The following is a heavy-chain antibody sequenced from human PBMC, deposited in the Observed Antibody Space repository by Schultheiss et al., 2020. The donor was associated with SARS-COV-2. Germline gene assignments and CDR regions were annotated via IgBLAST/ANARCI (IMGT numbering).Heavy chain of an antibody. Sequence: GESLKISCKASGYTFTSYGINWVRQATGQGLEWMGWISAYNGNTNYAQKLQGRVTMTTDTSTSTAYMELRSLRSDDTAVYYCARLVSGYFDYWGQGTLVTVLL. V-gene: IGHV1-18*01. CDR3: ARLVSGYFDY. CDR2: ISAYNGNT. D-gene: IGHD1-26*01. J-gene: IGHJ4*02. CDR1: GYTFTSYG.